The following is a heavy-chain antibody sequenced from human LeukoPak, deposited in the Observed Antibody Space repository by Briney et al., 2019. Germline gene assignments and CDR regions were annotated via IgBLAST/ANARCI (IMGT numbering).Heavy chain of an antibody. J-gene: IGHJ4*02. CDR2: IYNVGST. D-gene: IGHD1-26*01. V-gene: IGHV3-53*01. CDR1: GFTVSSCF. Sequence: GGSLRLSCAASGFTVSSCFMGWVRLAPGRGRDWVSVIYNVGSTYYADSVKGRFTQSRDNSKNTVYLQMNNLRAEDTAVYYCARGGDVVGALFDSWGQGTPVTVSS. CDR3: ARGGDVVGALFDS.